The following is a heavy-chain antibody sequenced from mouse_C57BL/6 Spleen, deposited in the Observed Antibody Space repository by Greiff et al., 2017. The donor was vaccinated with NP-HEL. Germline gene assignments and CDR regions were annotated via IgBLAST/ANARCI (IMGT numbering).Heavy chain of an antibody. CDR3: ARSGITTVVARGYYAMDY. CDR1: GYSFTDYN. D-gene: IGHD1-1*01. Sequence: VQLQQSGPELVKPGASVKISCKASGYSFTDYNMNWVKQSNGKSLEWIGVINPNYGTTSYNQKFKGKATLTVDQSSSTAYMQLNSLTSEDSAVYYCARSGITTVVARGYYAMDYWGQGTSVTVSS. CDR2: INPNYGTT. J-gene: IGHJ4*01. V-gene: IGHV1-39*01.